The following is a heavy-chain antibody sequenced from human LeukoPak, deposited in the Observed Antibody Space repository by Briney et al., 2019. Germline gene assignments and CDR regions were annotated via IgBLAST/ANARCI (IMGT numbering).Heavy chain of an antibody. CDR3: ARGQSITAAVSWCDY. CDR1: GGSISTYY. J-gene: IGHJ4*02. V-gene: IGHV4-59*01. D-gene: IGHD6-25*01. CDR2: IFYSGIT. Sequence: PSETLSLTCTVSGGSISTYYWTWFRQPPGKGLEWIGYIFYSGITNYNPSLKSRGTISVDTSKNQFSLKLSSVNAADTAVYHRARGQSITAAVSWCDYWGQGALVTVSS.